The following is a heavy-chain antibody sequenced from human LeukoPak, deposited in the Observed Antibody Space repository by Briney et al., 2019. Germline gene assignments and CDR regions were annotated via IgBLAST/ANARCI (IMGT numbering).Heavy chain of an antibody. CDR1: GDTFSNYA. J-gene: IGHJ6*03. V-gene: IGHV1-8*01. D-gene: IGHD1-26*01. CDR3: ARARGSGSYLYYYYYYMDV. Sequence: GASVKVSCKASGDTFSNYAISWVRQATGQGLEWMGWMNPNSGNTGYAQKFQGRVTMTRNTSISTAYMELSSLRSEDTAVYYCARARGSGSYLYYYYYYMDVWGKGTTVTISS. CDR2: MNPNSGNT.